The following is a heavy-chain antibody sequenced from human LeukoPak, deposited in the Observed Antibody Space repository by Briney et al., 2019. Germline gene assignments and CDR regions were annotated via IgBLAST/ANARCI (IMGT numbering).Heavy chain of an antibody. CDR2: IYYSGST. CDR3: ARQRSAFDI. J-gene: IGHJ3*02. V-gene: IGHV4-30-4*01. D-gene: IGHD5-24*01. CDR1: GGSISSYY. Sequence: SETLSLTCTVSGGSISSYYWSWIRQPPGKGLEWIGYIYYSGSTYYNPSLKSRVTISVDTSKNQFSLKLSSVTAADTAVYYCARQRSAFDIWGQGTMVTVSS.